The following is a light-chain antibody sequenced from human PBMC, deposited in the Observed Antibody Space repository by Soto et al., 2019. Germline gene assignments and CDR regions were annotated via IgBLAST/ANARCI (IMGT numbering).Light chain of an antibody. CDR1: QSISSW. CDR2: KAS. V-gene: IGKV1-5*03. Sequence: DIQMTQSPSTLSASVGDRVTITCRASQSISSWLAWYQQKPGKAPKLLIYKASSLESRVPSRFSGSGSGTEFTLTISSLQPDDFATYYCQQYNSYSPLLTFGGGTKVEIK. J-gene: IGKJ4*01. CDR3: QQYNSYSPLLT.